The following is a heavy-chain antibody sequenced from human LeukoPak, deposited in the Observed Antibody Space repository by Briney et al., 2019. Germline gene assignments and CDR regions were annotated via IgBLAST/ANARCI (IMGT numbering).Heavy chain of an antibody. J-gene: IGHJ5*02. D-gene: IGHD6-13*01. Sequence: NTSETLSLTCTVSGGSISSSSYYWGWIRQPPGKGLEWIGSIYYSGSTYYNPSLKSRVTISVDTSKNQFSLKLSSVTAADTAVYYCARDIDSGSSWYDWFDPWGQGTLVTVSS. CDR2: IYYSGST. V-gene: IGHV4-39*07. CDR1: GGSISSSSYY. CDR3: ARDIDSGSSWYDWFDP.